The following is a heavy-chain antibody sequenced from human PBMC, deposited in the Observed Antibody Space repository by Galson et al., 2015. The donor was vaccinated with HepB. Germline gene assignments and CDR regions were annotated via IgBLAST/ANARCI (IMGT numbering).Heavy chain of an antibody. J-gene: IGHJ6*02. CDR1: GYRFTTYW. V-gene: IGHV5-51*01. CDR2: NYLGDSDT. D-gene: IGHD3-3*01. Sequence: SGAEVKKPGESLKISCKGSGYRFTTYWIGWVRQMPGKGLEWMGINYLGDSDTRYSPSFQGQVTISVDKSITTAYLQWSSLKASDTAMYYCATVWSSTNYAMDVWGQGTTVTVSS. CDR3: ATVWSSTNYAMDV.